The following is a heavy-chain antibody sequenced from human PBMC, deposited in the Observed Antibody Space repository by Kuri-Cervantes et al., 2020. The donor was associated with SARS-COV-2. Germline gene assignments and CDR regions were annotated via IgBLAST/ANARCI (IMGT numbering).Heavy chain of an antibody. CDR2: IRDDGSNK. CDR3: ARGVITIFGVVIMYDY. D-gene: IGHD3-3*01. Sequence: GESLKISCAASGFTFSSYGMHWVRQAPGKGLEWVAFIRDDGSNKYYADSVKGRFTISRDNSKNTLYLQMNSPRAEDTAVDYCARGVITIFGVVIMYDYWGQGTLVTVSS. CDR1: GFTFSSYG. V-gene: IGHV3-30*02. J-gene: IGHJ4*02.